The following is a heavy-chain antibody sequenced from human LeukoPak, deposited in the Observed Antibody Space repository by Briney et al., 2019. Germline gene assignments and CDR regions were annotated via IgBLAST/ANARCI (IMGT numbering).Heavy chain of an antibody. Sequence: ASVKVSCKTSGYTFTDYYMHWVRQAPGQGLEWMGWISPRSGDTSYAQKFQGRVTMTRDTSISTAYMELSRLRSEDTAVYYCARGLHSSYYGYGMDFWGQGTTVTVSS. V-gene: IGHV1-2*02. CDR1: GYTFTDYY. CDR3: ARGLHSSYYGYGMDF. D-gene: IGHD4-11*01. CDR2: ISPRSGDT. J-gene: IGHJ6*02.